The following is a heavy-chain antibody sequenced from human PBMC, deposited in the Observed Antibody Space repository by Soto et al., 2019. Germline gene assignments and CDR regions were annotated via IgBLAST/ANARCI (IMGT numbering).Heavy chain of an antibody. D-gene: IGHD6-13*01. V-gene: IGHV4-59*01. Sequence: PSETLSLTCTVSGGSISSYYWSWIRQPPGKGLEWIGYIYYSGSTNYNPSLKSRVTISVDTSKNQFSLKLSSVTAADTAVYYCAGDRDSSSYFNWFDPWGQGTLVTVSS. CDR1: GGSISSYY. CDR2: IYYSGST. CDR3: AGDRDSSSYFNWFDP. J-gene: IGHJ5*02.